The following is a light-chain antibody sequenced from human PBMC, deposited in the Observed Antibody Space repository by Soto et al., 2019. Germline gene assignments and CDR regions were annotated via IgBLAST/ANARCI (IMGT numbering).Light chain of an antibody. J-gene: IGKJ2*01. CDR3: QQHNHWPS. CDR2: SAS. Sequence: EIVMTQSPATLPVSPGESATLSCRASQSIASNLAWYQQKPGQAPRLLIHSASARATGIPPRFSGSGSGTEFTLTTSSRQSDDFAVYYCQQHNHWPSFGQGMNPEIK. CDR1: QSIASN. V-gene: IGKV3-15*01.